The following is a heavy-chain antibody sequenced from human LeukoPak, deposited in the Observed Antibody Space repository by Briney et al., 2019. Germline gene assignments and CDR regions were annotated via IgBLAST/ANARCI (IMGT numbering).Heavy chain of an antibody. D-gene: IGHD4/OR15-4a*01. CDR1: GFIFSSYG. V-gene: IGHV3-30*02. CDR3: AKVSLNMVNDAFDI. J-gene: IGHJ3*02. CDR2: IRYDGSRK. Sequence: GGSLRLSCAASGFIFSSYGMHWVRQAPDKGLEWVAFIRYDGSRKYYADSVKGRFTISRDNSKNTLYLQMISLRAEDTAMYYCAKVSLNMVNDAFDIWGQGTMVSVSS.